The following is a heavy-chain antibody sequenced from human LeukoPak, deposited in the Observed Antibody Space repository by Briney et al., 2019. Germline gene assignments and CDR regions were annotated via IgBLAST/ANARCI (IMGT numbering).Heavy chain of an antibody. CDR2: IYYSGST. D-gene: IGHD3-22*01. Sequence: PSQTLSLTCTVSGGSISSGDYYWSWIRQPPGEGLEWIGYIYYSGSTYYNPSLKSRVTISVDTSKNQFSLKLSSVTAADTAVYYCARDSPYDSSGFGMDVWAKGPRSPSP. J-gene: IGHJ6*02. CDR1: GGSISSGDYY. V-gene: IGHV4-30-4*01. CDR3: ARDSPYDSSGFGMDV.